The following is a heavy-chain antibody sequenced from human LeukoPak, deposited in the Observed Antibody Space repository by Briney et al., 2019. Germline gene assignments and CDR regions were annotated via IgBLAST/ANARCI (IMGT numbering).Heavy chain of an antibody. CDR3: ARVGARGIRWFDP. Sequence: PGGSLRLSCAASGFTFSSYAMSWVRQAPGKRLEWVSAISGSDAGTYYANSVKGRFTISRDNSRNTLYLQMNSLRAEDTAVYYCARVGARGIRWFDPWGQGTLVTVPS. CDR2: ISGSDAGT. V-gene: IGHV3-23*01. D-gene: IGHD4/OR15-4a*01. CDR1: GFTFSSYA. J-gene: IGHJ5*02.